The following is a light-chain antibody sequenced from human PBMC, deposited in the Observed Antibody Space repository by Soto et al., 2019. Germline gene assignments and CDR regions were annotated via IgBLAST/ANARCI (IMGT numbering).Light chain of an antibody. CDR1: HSISTN. J-gene: IGKJ4*01. CDR2: GAS. V-gene: IGKV3-15*01. Sequence: EIIMTQSPATLSVSPGEGATLSCRTSHSISTNLAWSQHKRGQSPRLLVYGASTRAPGVPARFSGSGSGAEFTLSISSLQSEDLAVYYCQQYNSWPTFGGGTKVEIK. CDR3: QQYNSWPT.